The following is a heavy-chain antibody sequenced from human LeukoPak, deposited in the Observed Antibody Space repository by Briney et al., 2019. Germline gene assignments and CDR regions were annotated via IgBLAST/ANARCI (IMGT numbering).Heavy chain of an antibody. CDR2: MNPRTGFA. V-gene: IGHV1-8*01. CDR3: ARGGIRDSNNVNYLYMDV. Sequence: ASVKVSCKASGYTFDIYNVYWVRQATGKGLEWMGWMNPRTGFADYAQKFQDRVNMTRNTFITTAYMELTSLRSEDTAVYFCARGGIRDSNNVNYLYMDVWGKGTTVIVSS. CDR1: GYTFDIYN. D-gene: IGHD4-11*01. J-gene: IGHJ6*04.